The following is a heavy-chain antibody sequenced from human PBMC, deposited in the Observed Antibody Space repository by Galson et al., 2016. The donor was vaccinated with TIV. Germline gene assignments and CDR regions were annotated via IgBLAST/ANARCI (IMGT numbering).Heavy chain of an antibody. Sequence: CAISGDSVSGNTAAWNWVRQSPSRGLEWLGRTYYTSKWNTDYAVSVKGRIIIRPDTSMSQVSLQLSSVIPDDTAVYYCSRGNWNYGMGGAMDVWGQGTTVTVAS. D-gene: IGHD1-7*01. J-gene: IGHJ6*02. V-gene: IGHV6-1*01. CDR3: SRGNWNYGMGGAMDV. CDR2: TYYTSKWNT. CDR1: GDSVSGNTAA.